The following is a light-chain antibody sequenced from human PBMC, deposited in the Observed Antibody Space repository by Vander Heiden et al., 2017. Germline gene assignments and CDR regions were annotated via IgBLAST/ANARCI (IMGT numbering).Light chain of an antibody. J-gene: IGKJ4*01. CDR1: QSIGNL. CDR2: AAS. CDR3: QQHHAWPLT. V-gene: IGKV3-15*01. Sequence: IVMTLSPPTLSVSAGERATLSCRASQSIGNLLAWYQQRPGQAPRLLIYAASSRATGIPARFSGSGSGTEFSLTISSLQSEDFAVYYCQQHHAWPLTFGGGTKVEIK.